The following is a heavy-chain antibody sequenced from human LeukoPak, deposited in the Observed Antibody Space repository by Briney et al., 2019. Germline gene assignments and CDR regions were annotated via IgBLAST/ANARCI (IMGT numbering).Heavy chain of an antibody. CDR3: ARHYDYAFDY. J-gene: IGHJ4*02. CDR2: IYYSGST. CDR1: GGSITSYY. D-gene: IGHD3-16*01. V-gene: IGHV4-59*01. Sequence: SETLSLTCTVSGGSITSYYWSWIRQPPGKGLEWIGYIYYSGSTNYNPSLKSRVTISVDTSKNHFSLNLSSVTAADTAVYYCARHYDYAFDYWGQGTLVTVSS.